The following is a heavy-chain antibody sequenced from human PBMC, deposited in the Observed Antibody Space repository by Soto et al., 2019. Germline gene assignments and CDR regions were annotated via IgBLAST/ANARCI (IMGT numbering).Heavy chain of an antibody. CDR3: AREVQVHTPAFVY. CDR2: ISPMFGAA. Sequence: QVQLVQSGAEMKKPGSSVKVSCQSSGGTFNTYAMNWVRQAPGQGPEWMGDISPMFGAANYAPKLQGRVTTTADDSTGTYYMQLSSFTSEATALYFCAREVQVHTPAFVYWGQGTLVTVSS. J-gene: IGHJ4*02. CDR1: GGTFNTYA. D-gene: IGHD3-10*01. V-gene: IGHV1-69*19.